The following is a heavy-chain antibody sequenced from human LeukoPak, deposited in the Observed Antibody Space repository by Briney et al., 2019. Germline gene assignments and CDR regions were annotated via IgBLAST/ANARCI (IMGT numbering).Heavy chain of an antibody. D-gene: IGHD3-9*01. CDR3: ARDLHYDILTGYSYFDY. Sequence: GRSLRLSCAASGFTFRSYAMHWVRQAPGKGLEWVAVISYDGSNKYYADSVKGRFTISRDNSKNTLYLQMNSLRAEDTAVYYCARDLHYDILTGYSYFDYWGQGTLVTVSS. J-gene: IGHJ4*02. CDR2: ISYDGSNK. CDR1: GFTFRSYA. V-gene: IGHV3-30-3*01.